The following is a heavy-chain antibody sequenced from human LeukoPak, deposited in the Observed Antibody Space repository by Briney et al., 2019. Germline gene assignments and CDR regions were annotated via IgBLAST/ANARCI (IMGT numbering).Heavy chain of an antibody. CDR3: AKGLYSSGWLSPDY. Sequence: PGGSLRLSCAASGFTIDDYAMHWVRQAPGKGLEWVSGISWNSGSIAYADSVKGRFTISRDNAKKSLYLQMNSLRAEDTALYYCAKGLYSSGWLSPDYWGQGTLVTVSS. CDR1: GFTIDDYA. D-gene: IGHD6-19*01. CDR2: ISWNSGSI. J-gene: IGHJ4*02. V-gene: IGHV3-9*01.